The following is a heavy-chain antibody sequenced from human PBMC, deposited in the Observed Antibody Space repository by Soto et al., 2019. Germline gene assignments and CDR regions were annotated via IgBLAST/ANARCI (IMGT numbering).Heavy chain of an antibody. CDR1: GYTLTELS. CDR2: FDPEDGET. J-gene: IGHJ4*02. Sequence: ASVKVSCKVSGYTLTELSMHWVRQAPGKGLEWMGGFDPEDGETIYAQKFQGRVTMTEDTSTDTAYMELSSLRSEDTAVYYCATNLRSTRYFDWLLFDYWGQGTLVTVSS. CDR3: ATNLRSTRYFDWLLFDY. V-gene: IGHV1-24*01. D-gene: IGHD3-9*01.